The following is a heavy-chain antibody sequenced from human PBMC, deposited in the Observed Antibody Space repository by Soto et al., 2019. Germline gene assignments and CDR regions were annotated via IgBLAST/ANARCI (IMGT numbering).Heavy chain of an antibody. CDR3: ARQPNYDFWSGYYDNNWFDP. CDR1: GYSFTSYW. V-gene: IGHV5-51*01. Sequence: PGESLKISCKGSGYSFTSYWIGWVRQMPGKGLEWMGIIYPGDSDTRYSPSFQGQVTISADKSISTAYLQWSSLKASDTAMYYRARQPNYDFWSGYYDNNWFDPWGQGTLVTVSS. J-gene: IGHJ5*02. CDR2: IYPGDSDT. D-gene: IGHD3-3*01.